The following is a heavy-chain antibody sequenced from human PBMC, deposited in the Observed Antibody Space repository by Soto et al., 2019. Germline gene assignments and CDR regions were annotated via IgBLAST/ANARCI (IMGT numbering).Heavy chain of an antibody. CDR3: AKDNIAVAYYYGMDV. D-gene: IGHD6-19*01. V-gene: IGHV3-23*01. J-gene: IGHJ6*02. CDR1: GFTFSSYA. Sequence: GGSLRLSCAASGFTFSSYAMSWVRQAPGKGLEWVSAISGSGGSTYYADSVKGRFTISRDNSKNTLYLKMNSLRAEDTAVYYCAKDNIAVAYYYGMDVWGQGTTVTVSS. CDR2: ISGSGGST.